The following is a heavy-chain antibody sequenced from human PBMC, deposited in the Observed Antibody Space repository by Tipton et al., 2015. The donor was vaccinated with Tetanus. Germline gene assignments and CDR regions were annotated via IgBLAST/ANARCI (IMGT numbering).Heavy chain of an antibody. CDR2: ISNGGRA. J-gene: IGHJ4*02. V-gene: IGHV4-59*03. CDR1: GGSITSYY. D-gene: IGHD3-16*02. Sequence: PGLVKPSETLSLTCTVSGGSITSYYWSWIRQSPGKGLEYIGYISNGGRANYNPSLQSRVTISIDASKNQFTLNLRSVTAADTAVYYCARRSVWGSFRDEFDYWGQGAPVNVSS. CDR3: ARRSVWGSFRDEFDY.